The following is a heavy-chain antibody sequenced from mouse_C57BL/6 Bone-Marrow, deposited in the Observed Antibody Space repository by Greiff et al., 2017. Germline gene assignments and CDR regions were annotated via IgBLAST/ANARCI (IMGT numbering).Heavy chain of an antibody. J-gene: IGHJ1*03. CDR1: GYAFSSSW. Sequence: ESGPELVKPGASVKISCKASGYAFSSSWMNWVKQRPGKGLEWIGRIYPGDGDTNYNGKFKGKATLTADKSSSTAYMQLSSLTSEDSAVYFCARWGNYYGSSLSYFDVWGTGTTVTVSS. CDR2: IYPGDGDT. CDR3: ARWGNYYGSSLSYFDV. D-gene: IGHD1-1*01. V-gene: IGHV1-82*01.